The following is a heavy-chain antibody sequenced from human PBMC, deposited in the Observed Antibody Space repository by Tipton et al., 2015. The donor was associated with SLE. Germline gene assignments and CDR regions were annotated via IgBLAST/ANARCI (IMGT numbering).Heavy chain of an antibody. CDR3: ARSLRAVLMVEY. CDR2: IYYSGIT. J-gene: IGHJ4*01. Sequence: TLSLTCTVSGGSISSGGYYWSWIRQHPGKGLEWIGYIYYSGITYYNPTLKSRVTISVDTSKNQFSLKLSSVTAADTAVYYCARSLRAVLMVEYWGNGTLVAVSS. V-gene: IGHV4-31*03. D-gene: IGHD2-8*02. CDR1: GGSISSGGYY.